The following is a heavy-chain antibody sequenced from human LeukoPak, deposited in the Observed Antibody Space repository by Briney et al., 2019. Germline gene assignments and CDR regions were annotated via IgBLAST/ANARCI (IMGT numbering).Heavy chain of an antibody. CDR3: ARPSRPGLLFEWFDP. D-gene: IGHD2-21*02. CDR1: GFTFSDYY. Sequence: GGSLRLSCAASGFTFSDYYMSWIRQAPGKGLEWVSYISSSSSYTNYADSVKGRFTISRDNAKNSLYLQMNSLRAKDTAVYYCARPSRPGLLFEWFDPWGQGTLVTVSS. J-gene: IGHJ5*02. V-gene: IGHV3-11*03. CDR2: ISSSSSYT.